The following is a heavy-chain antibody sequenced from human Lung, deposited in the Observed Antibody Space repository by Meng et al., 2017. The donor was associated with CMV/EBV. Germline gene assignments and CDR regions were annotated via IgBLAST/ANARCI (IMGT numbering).Heavy chain of an antibody. J-gene: IGHJ4*02. Sequence: SVXVSXXASGHSFTDYYIHWVRQAPGQGLEWMGWINPNSGGTNYAENFQGRVTMTRDTSISTASMELNRLRSEDTAVYYCARDRFRTVRGLFSYWGQGTXVTVAS. CDR3: ARDRFRTVRGLFSY. CDR2: INPNSGGT. D-gene: IGHD3-10*01. CDR1: GHSFTDYY. V-gene: IGHV1-2*02.